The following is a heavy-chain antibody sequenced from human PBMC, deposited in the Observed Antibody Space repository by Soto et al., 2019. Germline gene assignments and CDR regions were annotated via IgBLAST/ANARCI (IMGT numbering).Heavy chain of an antibody. Sequence: QVQLVQSGAEVQKPGSSVKVSCKASGGTFSSYAISWVRQAPGQGLEWMGGIIPIFGTANYAQKFQGRVTITADESTSTAYMELSIRSSEDTAVYYCARESGAAANPDYFDYWGQGTLVTVSS. CDR1: GGTFSSYA. CDR2: IIPIFGTA. D-gene: IGHD6-13*01. J-gene: IGHJ4*02. V-gene: IGHV1-69*01. CDR3: ARESGAAANPDYFDY.